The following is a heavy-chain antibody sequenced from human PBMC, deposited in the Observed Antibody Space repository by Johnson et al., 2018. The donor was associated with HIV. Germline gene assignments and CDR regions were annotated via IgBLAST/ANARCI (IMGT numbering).Heavy chain of an antibody. CDR1: GFTFDDYG. CDR2: ISYDGSEK. Sequence: VQLVESGGSMVRPGGSRRLSCAVSGFTFDDYGMSWVRQAPGKGLEWVAVISYDGSEKYFADSVKGRFTISRDNAENSLYLQMNSLRAEDTAVYYCARHTGYDAFDIWGQGTMVTVSS. CDR3: ARHTGYDAFDI. J-gene: IGHJ3*02. V-gene: IGHV3-30*03. D-gene: IGHD2-21*01.